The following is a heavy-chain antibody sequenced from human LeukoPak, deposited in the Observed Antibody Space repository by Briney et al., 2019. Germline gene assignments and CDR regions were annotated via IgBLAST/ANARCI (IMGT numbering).Heavy chain of an antibody. D-gene: IGHD3-22*01. CDR2: TYYRSKWHN. CDR1: GDSVSSNSAA. V-gene: IGHV6-1*01. J-gene: IGHJ5*02. CDR3: ARGAPNYYDSSGYQTPENWFDP. Sequence: SQTLSLTCAISGDSVSSNSAAWNWVRQSPSRGLEWLGRTYYRSKWHNDYAVSVKSRITINPDTSKNQFSLQLNSVTPEDTAVYYCARGAPNYYDSSGYQTPENWFDPWGQGTLVTVSS.